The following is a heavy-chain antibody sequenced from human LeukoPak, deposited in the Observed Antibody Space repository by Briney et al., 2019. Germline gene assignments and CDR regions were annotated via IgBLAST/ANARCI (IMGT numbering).Heavy chain of an antibody. CDR1: GGTFSSYA. Sequence: ASVKVSCKASGGTFSSYAISWVRQAPGQGLEWMGGIIPIFGTANYAQKFQGRVTITADESTSTAYMELSSLRSEDTAVYYCAKENVLSLYYYMDVWGKGTMVTVSS. J-gene: IGHJ6*03. CDR3: AKENVLSLYYYMDV. V-gene: IGHV1-69*13. CDR2: IIPIFGTA. D-gene: IGHD3-10*02.